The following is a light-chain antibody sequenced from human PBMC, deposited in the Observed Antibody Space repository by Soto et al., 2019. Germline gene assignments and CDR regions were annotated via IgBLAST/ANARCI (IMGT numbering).Light chain of an antibody. Sequence: DIQMTQSPSTLSASVGDRVTITCRASQSIGRWLAWYQQKPGKAPKLLIYAASSLQSGVPSRFSGSGSETDFTLTISSLQPEDFATYSCQQSYSTTWTFGQGTKVDI. V-gene: IGKV1-39*01. CDR1: QSIGRW. CDR2: AAS. CDR3: QQSYSTTWT. J-gene: IGKJ1*01.